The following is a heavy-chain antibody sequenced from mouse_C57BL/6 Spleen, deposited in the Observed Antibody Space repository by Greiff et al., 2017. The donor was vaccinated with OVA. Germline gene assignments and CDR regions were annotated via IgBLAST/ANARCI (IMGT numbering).Heavy chain of an antibody. J-gene: IGHJ1*03. Sequence: VQLQQPGAELVMPGASVKLSCKASGYTFTSYWMHWVKQRPGQGLEWIGEIDPSDSYTNYNQKFKGKSTLTVDKSSSTAYMQLSSLTSEDSAVYYCSRSGVTTVDWYFDVWGTGTTVTVSS. V-gene: IGHV1-69*01. D-gene: IGHD1-1*01. CDR3: SRSGVTTVDWYFDV. CDR1: GYTFTSYW. CDR2: IDPSDSYT.